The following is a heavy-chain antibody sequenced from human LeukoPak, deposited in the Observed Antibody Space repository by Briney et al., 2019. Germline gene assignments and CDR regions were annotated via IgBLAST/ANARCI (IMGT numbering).Heavy chain of an antibody. D-gene: IGHD2-2*01. Sequence: ASVKVSCKASGYTFTGYYMHWVRQAPGQELEWMGWINPNSGGTNYAQKFQGRVTMTRDTSISTAYMELSRLRSDDTAVYYCARAKSGYCSSTSCPKGSAFDIWGQGTMVTVSS. V-gene: IGHV1-2*02. CDR3: ARAKSGYCSSTSCPKGSAFDI. J-gene: IGHJ3*02. CDR2: INPNSGGT. CDR1: GYTFTGYY.